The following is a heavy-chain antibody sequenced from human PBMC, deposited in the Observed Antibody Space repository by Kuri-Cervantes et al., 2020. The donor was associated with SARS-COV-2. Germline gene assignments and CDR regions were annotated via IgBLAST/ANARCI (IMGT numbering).Heavy chain of an antibody. CDR1: GYTFTNYD. CDR2: FDPEDGET. V-gene: IGHV1-24*01. J-gene: IGHJ4*02. Sequence: ASVKVSCKASGYTFTNYDINWVRQAPGKGLEWMGGFDPEDGETIYAQKFQGRVTMTEDTSTDTTYMELSSLRSEDTAVYYCATAGEWELLLDYWGQGTLVTVSS. CDR3: ATAGEWELLLDY. D-gene: IGHD1-26*01.